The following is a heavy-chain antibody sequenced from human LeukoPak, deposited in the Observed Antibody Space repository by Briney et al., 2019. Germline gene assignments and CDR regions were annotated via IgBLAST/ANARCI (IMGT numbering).Heavy chain of an antibody. CDR1: GFPFSNYA. D-gene: IGHD2-15*01. CDR2: LISSGAVT. CDR3: ARDPSHCSGGTCFSGSDY. V-gene: IGHV3-23*01. Sequence: RTGGSLRLSCAASGFPFSNYAMSWVRQAPGKGLEWVSSLISSGAVTYYADSVKGRFTTSRDNVKNSPYLQMNNLRVEDTGVYYCARDPSHCSGGTCFSGSDYWGQGSLVTVSS. J-gene: IGHJ4*02.